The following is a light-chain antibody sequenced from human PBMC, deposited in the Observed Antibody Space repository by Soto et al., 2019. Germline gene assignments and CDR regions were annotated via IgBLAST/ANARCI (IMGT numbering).Light chain of an antibody. V-gene: IGKV1-5*01. CDR1: QSLSSW. CDR2: DAS. CDR3: QEYNSYTWT. Sequence: DIQMTQSPSTLSASVGDRVTITCRASQSLSSWLAWYQQKPGKAPNLLIYDASNLESGVPSRFSGSGFGTEFTLTISSLQPDDFASFYCQEYNSYTWTFGQGTKVDIK. J-gene: IGKJ1*01.